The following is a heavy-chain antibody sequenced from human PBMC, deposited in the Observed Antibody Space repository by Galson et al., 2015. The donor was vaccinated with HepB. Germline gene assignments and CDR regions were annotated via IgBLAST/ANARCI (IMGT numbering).Heavy chain of an antibody. D-gene: IGHD6-19*01. CDR2: IYPGDSET. V-gene: IGHV5-51*01. CDR1: GDNFNTYW. Sequence: QSGAEVKKPGESLKISCKDSGDNFNTYWIGWVRQMPGKGLEWMGIIYPGDSETKYSPSFQGQVTISVEKSIRTAYLQWSSLKASGTAVYYCVRRDFTSGWDVLESWGQGTLVTVSS. J-gene: IGHJ4*02. CDR3: VRRDFTSGWDVLES.